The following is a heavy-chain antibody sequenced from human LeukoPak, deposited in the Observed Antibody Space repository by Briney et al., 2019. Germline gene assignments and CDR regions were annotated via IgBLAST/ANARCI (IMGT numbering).Heavy chain of an antibody. J-gene: IGHJ3*02. CDR1: GFTFSSYE. CDR2: ISSSGSTI. CDR3: ARASFCRGGSCYSGRAFDI. Sequence: GGSLRLSCAASGFTFSSYERNWVRQAPGKGLEWVSYISSSGSTIYYADSVKGRFTISRDNAKNSLYLQMNSLRAEDTAVYYCARASFCRGGSCYSGRAFDIWGQGTMVTVSS. D-gene: IGHD2-15*01. V-gene: IGHV3-48*03.